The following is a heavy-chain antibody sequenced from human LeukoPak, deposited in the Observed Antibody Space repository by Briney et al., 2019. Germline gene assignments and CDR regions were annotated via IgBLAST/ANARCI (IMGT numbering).Heavy chain of an antibody. D-gene: IGHD6-13*01. CDR1: GYTVPELS. CDR2: FDFEAGET. J-gene: IGHJ5*02. Sequence: ASVKVSCKVSGYTVPELSMNWVRQAPGKGLEWMGGFDFEAGETIYAQKFQGRFTMTEDSSVNIAYMELNSLISEDTAVYYCAAVLYSSNLGWFDPWGQGTLVTVSS. V-gene: IGHV1-24*01. CDR3: AAVLYSSNLGWFDP.